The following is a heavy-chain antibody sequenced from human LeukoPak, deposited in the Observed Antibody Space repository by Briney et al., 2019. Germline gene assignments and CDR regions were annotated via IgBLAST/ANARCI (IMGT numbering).Heavy chain of an antibody. CDR3: ARGKVVAGFFDY. CDR1: GYTFTAYY. J-gene: IGHJ4*02. D-gene: IGHD6-19*01. CDR2: INPNTGDT. V-gene: IGHV1-2*02. Sequence: ASVKVSCKASGYTFTAYYMHWVRQAPGQGLEWMGWINPNTGDTNSAERFQGRVTMTRDTSISTAYMELSRLRSDDTAVYYCARGKVVAGFFDYWGQGNLVTVSS.